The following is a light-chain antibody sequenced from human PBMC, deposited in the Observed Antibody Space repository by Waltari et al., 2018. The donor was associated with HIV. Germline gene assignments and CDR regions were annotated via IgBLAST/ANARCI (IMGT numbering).Light chain of an antibody. V-gene: IGLV2-23*02. Sequence: QSALTQRASVAGCPARSITISCHAPSYDAGIYNLSSWYQQHPGKAPKLIIYEVTKRPSGVSNRFSGSKSGNTASLTISGLQAEDEADYYCNSYATGSAWVFGGGTKLTVL. CDR3: NSYATGSAWV. CDR1: SYDAGIYNL. J-gene: IGLJ3*02. CDR2: EVT.